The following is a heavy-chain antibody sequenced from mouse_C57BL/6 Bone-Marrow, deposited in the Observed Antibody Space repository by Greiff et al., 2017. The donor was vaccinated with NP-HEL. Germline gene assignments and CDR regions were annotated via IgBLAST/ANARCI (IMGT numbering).Heavy chain of an antibody. V-gene: IGHV1-64*01. CDR3: ARRRFDDYDQVFAY. D-gene: IGHD2-4*01. CDR2: IHPNSGST. J-gene: IGHJ3*01. Sequence: QVHVKQPGAELVKPGASVKLSCKASGYTFTSYWMHWVKQRPGQGLEWIGMIHPNSGSTNYNEKFKSKATLTVDKSSSTAYMQLSSLTSEDSAVYYCARRRFDDYDQVFAYWGQGTLVTVSA. CDR1: GYTFTSYW.